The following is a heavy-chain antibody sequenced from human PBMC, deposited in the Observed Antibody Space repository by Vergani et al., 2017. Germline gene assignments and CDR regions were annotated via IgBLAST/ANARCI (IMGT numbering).Heavy chain of an antibody. CDR2: IYNSGNG. D-gene: IGHD3-16*01. J-gene: IGHJ2*01. CDR1: GDSIISRIYY. Sequence: QMQLQESGPGLVKASETLSLTCTVSGDSIISRIYYWGWFPQPPGKGLEWIGSIYNSGNGDSSSSLKSRVTISADTSKNQFSLRLTSVTAADTAVYYCASGKYYSDSTSHFRGRYFDVWGRGTLVTVPS. CDR3: ASGKYYSDSTSHFRGRYFDV. V-gene: IGHV4-39*01.